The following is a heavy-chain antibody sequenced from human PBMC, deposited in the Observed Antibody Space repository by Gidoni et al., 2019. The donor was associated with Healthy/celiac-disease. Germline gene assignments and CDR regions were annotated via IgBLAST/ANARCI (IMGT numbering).Heavy chain of an antibody. CDR2: ISGSGGIT. CDR3: AKARYPYCGGDCYSPDY. J-gene: IGHJ4*02. D-gene: IGHD2-21*02. Sequence: EVPPLESGGGLVQPGGSLRLSRAAPGFPFSSFAMSWVRQAPGQGLEWFSAISGSGGITYYADSVKGRFTISGDNSKNTLYLQMNSLRAEDTAVYYCAKARYPYCGGDCYSPDYWGQGTLVTVSS. CDR1: GFPFSSFA. V-gene: IGHV3-23*01.